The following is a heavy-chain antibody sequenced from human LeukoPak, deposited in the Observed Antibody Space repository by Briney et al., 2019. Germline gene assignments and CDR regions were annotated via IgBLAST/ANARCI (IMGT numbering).Heavy chain of an antibody. Sequence: SSETLSLTCTVSGGSVSSGSYYWSWIRQPAGKGLEWIGRIYTSGSTNYNPSLKSRVTISVDTSKNQFSLKLSSVTAAATAVYYCAREGPAYCTLDYWGQGTLVTVSS. CDR2: IYTSGST. CDR1: GGSVSSGSYY. V-gene: IGHV4-61*02. D-gene: IGHD2-8*01. J-gene: IGHJ4*02. CDR3: AREGPAYCTLDY.